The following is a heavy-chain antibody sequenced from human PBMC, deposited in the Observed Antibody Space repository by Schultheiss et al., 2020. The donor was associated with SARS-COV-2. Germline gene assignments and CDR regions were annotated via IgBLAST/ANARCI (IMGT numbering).Heavy chain of an antibody. CDR1: GFTFSSYA. J-gene: IGHJ4*02. CDR3: ARHLDYYDSSGYYPPFDY. Sequence: GGSLRLSCAASGFTFSSYAMSWVRQAPGKGLEWVSGITGSGGSTYYADSVKGRFTISRDNSKNTLYLQMNSLRAEDTAVYYCARHLDYYDSSGYYPPFDYWGQGTLVTVSS. D-gene: IGHD3-22*01. V-gene: IGHV3-23*01. CDR2: ITGSGGST.